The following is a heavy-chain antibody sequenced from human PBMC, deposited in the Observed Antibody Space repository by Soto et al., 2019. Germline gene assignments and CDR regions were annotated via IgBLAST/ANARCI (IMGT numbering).Heavy chain of an antibody. Sequence: QVQLQQWGAGLLKPSETLSLTCAVYGGSFSGYYWSWIRQPPGKGLEWIGEINHSGSTNYNPSLKRRVTISVETPKNQFSLNRSSVTAADTAVYYCARGRGADYWGQGTLVTVSS. CDR2: INHSGST. J-gene: IGHJ4*02. V-gene: IGHV4-34*01. D-gene: IGHD6-25*01. CDR3: ARGRGADY. CDR1: GGSFSGYY.